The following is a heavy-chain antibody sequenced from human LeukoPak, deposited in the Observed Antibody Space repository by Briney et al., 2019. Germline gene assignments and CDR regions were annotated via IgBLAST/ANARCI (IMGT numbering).Heavy chain of an antibody. V-gene: IGHV3-23*01. D-gene: IGHD2-15*01. CDR3: AKAEYCSGGSCYYFDY. CDR1: GFTFNNYA. CDR2: ISGSGYST. Sequence: GGSLRLSCVASGFTFNNYAMTWVRQAPGKGLEWVSAISGSGYSTYYADSVKGRFTISRDNSKNTLYLQMNSLRAEDTAVYYCAKAEYCSGGSCYYFDYWGQGTLVTVSS. J-gene: IGHJ4*02.